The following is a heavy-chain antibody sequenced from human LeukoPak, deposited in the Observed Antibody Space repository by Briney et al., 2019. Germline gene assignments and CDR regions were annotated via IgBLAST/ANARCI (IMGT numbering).Heavy chain of an antibody. CDR2: IYYSGST. J-gene: IGHJ5*02. Sequence: SETLSLTCTVSGGSISSYYWSWIRQPPGRGLEWIGYIYYSGSTNYNPSLKSRVTISVDTSKNQFSLKLSSVTAADTAVYYCARELRGWLDPWGQGTLVTVSS. CDR3: ARELRGWLDP. CDR1: GGSISSYY. V-gene: IGHV4-59*01.